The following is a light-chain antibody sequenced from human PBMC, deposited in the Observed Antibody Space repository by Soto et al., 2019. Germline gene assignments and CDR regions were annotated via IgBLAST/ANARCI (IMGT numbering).Light chain of an antibody. Sequence: ETVMTQSPATLSVSPGERATLSCRASQSVNNNLAWYQQKLGQAPRLLIYGASSRATGIPDRFSGSGSGTDFTLTINRLEPEDFAVYYCQKYGSSPPTXGQGTKVDIK. CDR3: QKYGSSPPT. CDR1: QSVNNN. CDR2: GAS. V-gene: IGKV3-20*01. J-gene: IGKJ1*01.